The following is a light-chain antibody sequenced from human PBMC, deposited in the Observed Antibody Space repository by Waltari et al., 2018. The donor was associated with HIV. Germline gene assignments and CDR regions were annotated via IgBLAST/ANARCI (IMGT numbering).Light chain of an antibody. CDR2: GSS. J-gene: IGKJ1*01. Sequence: IVMTQSPATLSVSQGERVTLSCRASQNVITNLAWYQQKTGQAPILLIYGSSTRASGIPARFTGGGSASDVTLTINSLQSEDCGLYYCQQYNGWPRTFGQGTRV. V-gene: IGKV3-15*01. CDR3: QQYNGWPRT. CDR1: QNVITN.